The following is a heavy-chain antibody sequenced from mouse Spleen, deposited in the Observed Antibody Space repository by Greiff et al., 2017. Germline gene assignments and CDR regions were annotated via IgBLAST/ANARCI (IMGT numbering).Heavy chain of an antibody. Sequence: EVKLVESGGGLVKPGGSLKLSCAASGFTFSDYGMHWVRQAPEKGLEWVAYISSGSSTIYYADTVKGRFTISRDNAKNTLFLQMTSLRSEDTAMYYCLGDPFAYWGQGTLVTVSA. V-gene: IGHV5-17*01. J-gene: IGHJ3*01. D-gene: IGHD3-3*01. CDR2: ISSGSSTI. CDR1: GFTFSDYG. CDR3: LGDPFAY.